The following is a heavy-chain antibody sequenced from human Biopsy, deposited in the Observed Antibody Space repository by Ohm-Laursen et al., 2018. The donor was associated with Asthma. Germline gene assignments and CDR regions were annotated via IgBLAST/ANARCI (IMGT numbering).Heavy chain of an antibody. D-gene: IGHD6-13*01. J-gene: IGHJ5*02. CDR2: INPNSGGT. Sequence: GSSVKVSCEASGYTFIDCHIHWMRQAPGQGLEWMGRINPNSGGTNYAQKFQGRVTMTRDTSISTAYMEVSRLRSDDTAVYYCARGQKSAGDRWFDPWGQGTLVTVSS. CDR1: GYTFIDCH. V-gene: IGHV1-2*06. CDR3: ARGQKSAGDRWFDP.